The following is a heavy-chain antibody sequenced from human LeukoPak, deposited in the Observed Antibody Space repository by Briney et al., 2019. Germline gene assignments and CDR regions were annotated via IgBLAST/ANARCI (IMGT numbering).Heavy chain of an antibody. CDR1: GYTFTSYG. Sequence: ASVTVSCKSSGYTFTSYGISWVRQAPGQGLEWMGWISAYNGNTNYAQKLQGRVAMTTDTSTSTAYMELRSLRSDDTAVYYCARDAPARTGLWFGELSVYYYYGMDVWGQGTTVTVSS. D-gene: IGHD3-10*01. CDR3: ARDAPARTGLWFGELSVYYYYGMDV. V-gene: IGHV1-18*01. J-gene: IGHJ6*02. CDR2: ISAYNGNT.